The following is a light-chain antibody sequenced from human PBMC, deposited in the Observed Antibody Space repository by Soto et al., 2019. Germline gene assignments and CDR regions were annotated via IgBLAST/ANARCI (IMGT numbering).Light chain of an antibody. V-gene: IGKV1-8*01. J-gene: IGKJ2*01. CDR2: AAS. CDR3: QHFILNLNT. Sequence: AIRMTQSPSSFSTSTGDRLTITCRASQNLNTFLVFYQRKSGKAPKVLIYAASALHSGVSSRLSASRSGTHFTLNIYCLQSEGFATYHCQHFILNLNTFGQGTKVVI. CDR1: QNLNTF.